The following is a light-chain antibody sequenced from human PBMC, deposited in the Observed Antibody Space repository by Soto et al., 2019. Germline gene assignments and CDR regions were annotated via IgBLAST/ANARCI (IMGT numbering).Light chain of an antibody. Sequence: QSALTQPPSASGSPGQSVTISCTGTSSDVGGYNYVSWYQQHPGKAPKLMIYEVTKRPSGVPDRFSGSKSGNTASLTVSGLQVEDGADYYCSSYAGSNNLFGGGTKLTVL. CDR1: SSDVGGYNY. CDR3: SSYAGSNNL. V-gene: IGLV2-8*01. CDR2: EVT. J-gene: IGLJ2*01.